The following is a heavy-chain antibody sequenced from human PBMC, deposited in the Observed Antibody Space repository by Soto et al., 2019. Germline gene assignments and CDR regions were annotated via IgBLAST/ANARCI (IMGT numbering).Heavy chain of an antibody. D-gene: IGHD2-15*01. J-gene: IGHJ4*02. CDR1: GFTFSSYA. CDR2: ISGSGGST. Sequence: GGSLRLSCAASGFTFSSYAMSWVRQAPGKGLEWVSAISGSGGSTYYADSVKGRFTISRDNSKNTLYLQMNSLRAEDTAVYYCAKDEGSWGHGGSYATGHFDYWGQGTLVTVSS. V-gene: IGHV3-23*01. CDR3: AKDEGSWGHGGSYATGHFDY.